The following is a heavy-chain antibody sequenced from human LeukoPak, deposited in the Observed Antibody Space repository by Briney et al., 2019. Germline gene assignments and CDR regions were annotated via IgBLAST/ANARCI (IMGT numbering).Heavy chain of an antibody. Sequence: SETLSLTCTVSGYSISSGYYWSWIRPPAGKGLEWIGRIYGSGSTDYNPSLKSRVTMSIDTSKNQFSLNLISVTAADTAVYYCARDSGTTGEVKFDPWGQGTLVTVSS. CDR2: IYGSGST. CDR1: GYSISSGYY. V-gene: IGHV4-4*07. J-gene: IGHJ5*02. D-gene: IGHD3-10*01. CDR3: ARDSGTTGEVKFDP.